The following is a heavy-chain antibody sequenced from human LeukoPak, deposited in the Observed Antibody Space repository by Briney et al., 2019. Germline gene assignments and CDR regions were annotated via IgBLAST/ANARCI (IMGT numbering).Heavy chain of an antibody. CDR2: IYHSGST. Sequence: SETLSLTCAVSGGSISSSNWWSWVRQPPGKGLEWIGEIYHSGSTNYNPSLKSRVTISVDKSKNQFSLKLSSLTAADTAVYYCARDTQRYCSSTSCYYPNWFDPWGQGTLVTVSS. V-gene: IGHV4-4*02. D-gene: IGHD2-2*01. J-gene: IGHJ5*02. CDR3: ARDTQRYCSSTSCYYPNWFDP. CDR1: GGSISSSNW.